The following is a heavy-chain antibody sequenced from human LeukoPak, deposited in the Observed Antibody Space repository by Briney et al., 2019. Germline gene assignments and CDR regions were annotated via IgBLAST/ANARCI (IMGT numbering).Heavy chain of an antibody. CDR1: SGSISTSNYY. CDR3: ARRRGPWLPTYYFDY. V-gene: IGHV4-39*07. CDR2: IFYSGST. J-gene: IGHJ4*02. Sequence: NPSETLSLTCTVSSGSISTSNYYWGWVRQPPGKALEWIGNIFYSGSTYYSPSLKSRVTISLDTSRNQFSLKLNSVTAADTAVYYCARRRGPWLPTYYFDYWGQGTLVTVSS. D-gene: IGHD6-19*01.